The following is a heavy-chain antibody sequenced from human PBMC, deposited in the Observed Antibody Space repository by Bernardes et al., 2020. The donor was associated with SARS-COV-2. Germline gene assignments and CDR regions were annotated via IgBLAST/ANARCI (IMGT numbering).Heavy chain of an antibody. J-gene: IGHJ4*02. V-gene: IGHV4-34*01. D-gene: IGHD3-22*01. Sequence: SETLSLTCTVSGDSIGRFEWTWIRQAPGKGLEWIGEVNHSGSTKYNPSLRSRVTISLDTSKNQFSLKLSSVTAADTAVYYCARGASGVNMILVVIGFSYYFDYWGQGTLVTVSS. CDR2: VNHSGST. CDR1: GDSIGRFE. CDR3: ARGASGVNMILVVIGFSYYFDY.